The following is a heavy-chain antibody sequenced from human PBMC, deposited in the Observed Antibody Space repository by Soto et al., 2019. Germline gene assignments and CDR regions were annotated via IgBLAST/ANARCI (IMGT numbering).Heavy chain of an antibody. CDR2: ISNSGGNT. V-gene: IGHV3-23*01. CDR3: AKDPTVSLRGSDY. Sequence: PGGSLRLSCAASGFSFSNYAMTWVRQAPGKGLEWVSTISNSGGNTYYADSVKGRFTISRDNSKNTLYLQMNSLRDEDTAVYYCAKDPTVSLRGSDYWGQGNLVTVSS. D-gene: IGHD4-17*01. CDR1: GFSFSNYA. J-gene: IGHJ4*02.